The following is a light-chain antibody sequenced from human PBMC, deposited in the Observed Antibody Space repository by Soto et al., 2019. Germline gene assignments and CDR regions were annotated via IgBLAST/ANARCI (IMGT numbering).Light chain of an antibody. CDR2: DAS. J-gene: IGKJ1*01. CDR1: LSITNNY. V-gene: IGKV3-20*01. CDR3: QQYGSSVWT. Sequence: EIVLTQSPSTLSLSPGERATLSCRASLSITNNYLAWYQQKPGQAPRLLLYDASNRATGIPDRFSGSGSGTDFSLTISRLEPEDFAVYYCQQYGSSVWTFGQGNKVEIK.